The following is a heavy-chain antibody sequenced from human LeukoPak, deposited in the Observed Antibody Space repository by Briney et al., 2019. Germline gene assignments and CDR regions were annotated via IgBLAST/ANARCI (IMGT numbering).Heavy chain of an antibody. D-gene: IGHD6-6*01. CDR3: ARDPYSSSSGLDY. J-gene: IGHJ4*02. CDR2: INHSGST. V-gene: IGHV4-34*01. CDR1: GGSFSGCY. Sequence: SETLSLTCAVYGGSFSGCYWSWIRQPPGKGLEWIGEINHSGSTNYNPSLKSRVTISVDTSKNQFSLKLSSVTAADTAVYYCARDPYSSSSGLDYWGQGTLVTVSS.